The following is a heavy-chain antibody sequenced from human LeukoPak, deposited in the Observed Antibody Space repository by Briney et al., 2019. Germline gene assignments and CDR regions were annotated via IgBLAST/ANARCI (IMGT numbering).Heavy chain of an antibody. J-gene: IGHJ3*01. CDR1: GFNFNTYW. CDR3: ARPRFCSSISCYFHAFDV. Sequence: PGGSLRLSCAASGFNFNTYWMTWVRQAPGKGLEWVANIKEDGSEEYYVDSVKGRFTISRDNAKNSLYLRMDSLRADDTAIHYCARPRFCSSISCYFHAFDVWGQGTMVTVSS. D-gene: IGHD2-2*01. V-gene: IGHV3-7*01. CDR2: IKEDGSEE.